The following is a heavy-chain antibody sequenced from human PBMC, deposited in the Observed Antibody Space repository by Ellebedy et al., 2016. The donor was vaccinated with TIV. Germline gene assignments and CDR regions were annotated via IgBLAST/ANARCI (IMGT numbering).Heavy chain of an antibody. V-gene: IGHV3-23*01. Sequence: GESLKISCAASGFTFSKYAMSWVRRAPGKGLEWVSAITDSGGSTYYADSVKGRFTISRDNSKNTLYLQMNSLRPEDTAIYYCAKDQVAGDGRWVFDIWGQGTMVTVSS. CDR2: ITDSGGST. CDR1: GFTFSKYA. CDR3: AKDQVAGDGRWVFDI. D-gene: IGHD3-16*01. J-gene: IGHJ3*02.